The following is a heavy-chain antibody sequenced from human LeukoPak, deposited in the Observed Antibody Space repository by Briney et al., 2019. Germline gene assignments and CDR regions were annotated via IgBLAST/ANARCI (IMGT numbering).Heavy chain of an antibody. V-gene: IGHV3-23*01. CDR3: AKAIVGVSGLGY. CDR2: ISGSGSNT. Sequence: GALRLSCAASGFTFTNYAMYWVRQAPGKGLEWVSAISGSGSNTYYADSVKGRFTISRDTSKNTLYLQVNSLRAEDTALYYCAKAIVGVSGLGYWGQGTLVTVSS. D-gene: IGHD1-26*01. J-gene: IGHJ4*02. CDR1: GFTFTNYA.